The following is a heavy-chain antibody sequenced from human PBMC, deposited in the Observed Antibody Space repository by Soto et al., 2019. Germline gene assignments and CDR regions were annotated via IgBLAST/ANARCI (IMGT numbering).Heavy chain of an antibody. D-gene: IGHD6-13*01. CDR2: ISYDGSNK. V-gene: IGHV3-30*18. CDR3: AKDQGYRRGSSSWFFDY. Sequence: GGSLRLSCAASGFTFSSYGMHWVRQAPGKGLEWVAVISYDGSNKYYADSVKGRFTISRDNSKNTLYLQMNSLRAEDTAVYYCAKDQGYRRGSSSWFFDYWGQGTLVTVSS. J-gene: IGHJ4*02. CDR1: GFTFSSYG.